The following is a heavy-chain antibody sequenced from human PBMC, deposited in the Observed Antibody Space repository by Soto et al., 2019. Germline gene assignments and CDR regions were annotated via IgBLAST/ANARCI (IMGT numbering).Heavy chain of an antibody. CDR3: ARAAFCTGGRCHNWFDP. CDR2: VNPNSGGS. D-gene: IGHD2-8*02. Sequence: ASVKVSCKASGYPFIDYYIHWVRQAPGQRLEWIGWVNPNSGGSNSAQKFQGWVTITRDTSTNTAYMELSSLKSDDTAVYYCARAAFCTGGRCHNWFDPWGQGSLVTVSS. J-gene: IGHJ5*02. CDR1: GYPFIDYY. V-gene: IGHV1-2*04.